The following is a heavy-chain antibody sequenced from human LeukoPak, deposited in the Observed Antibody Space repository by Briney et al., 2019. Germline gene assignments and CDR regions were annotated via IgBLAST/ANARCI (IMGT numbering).Heavy chain of an antibody. V-gene: IGHV4-39*07. Sequence: SETLYLTCTVSGGSISSSNHYWGWIRQPPGKGLEWIGSMYYSGSRYYNPSLKSRVTISEDTSKNQFSLKLSSVTAADTAVYYCARSLRGQYGSGSYYGAFDYWGQGTLVTVSS. CDR1: GGSISSSNHY. D-gene: IGHD3-10*01. J-gene: IGHJ4*02. CDR2: MYYSGSR. CDR3: ARSLRGQYGSGSYYGAFDY.